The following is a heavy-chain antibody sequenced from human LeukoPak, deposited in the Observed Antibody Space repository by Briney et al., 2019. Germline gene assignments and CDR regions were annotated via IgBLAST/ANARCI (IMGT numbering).Heavy chain of an antibody. J-gene: IGHJ4*02. Sequence: SETLSLTCTVSGGSISSSSYYWSWIRQPPGKGLEWIGFFYYSGTTNYTPSLKSRVTISVDTSKNQLSLKLSSVTAADTAVYYCARGRGYYDFWSGYRPLDFWGQGTLVTVSS. CDR3: ARGRGYYDFWSGYRPLDF. D-gene: IGHD3-3*01. CDR1: GGSISSSSYY. V-gene: IGHV4-61*01. CDR2: FYYSGTT.